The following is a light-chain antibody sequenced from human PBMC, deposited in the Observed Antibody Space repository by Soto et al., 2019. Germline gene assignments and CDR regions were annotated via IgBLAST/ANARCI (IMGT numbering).Light chain of an antibody. Sequence: QSVLTQPASVSGAPGQSITISCTGGSSDVGGYKYVSWYQQHPDTAPKLIIYEVSHRPSGVSNRFSGSKSGNTASLTISGLQAEDEADYYCSSFTTTTSLGLFGTGTQLTVL. V-gene: IGLV2-14*01. CDR1: SSDVGGYKY. CDR3: SSFTTTTSLGL. CDR2: EVS. J-gene: IGLJ1*01.